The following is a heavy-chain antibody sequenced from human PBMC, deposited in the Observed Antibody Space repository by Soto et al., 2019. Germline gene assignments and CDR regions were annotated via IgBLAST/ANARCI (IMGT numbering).Heavy chain of an antibody. Sequence: VQLQQSGPGLLKPSETLSLTCTVSGGSISSPSYNWGWVRQPPGKGPEWIGSFFYGGRSHYSPSVESRFSISVDTARSQVSLILTSVTAADTAVYYCATVASTHFDSWGQGALVVVSS. CDR2: FFYGGRS. D-gene: IGHD1-1*01. CDR1: GGSISSPSYN. CDR3: ATVASTHFDS. V-gene: IGHV4-39*01. J-gene: IGHJ4*02.